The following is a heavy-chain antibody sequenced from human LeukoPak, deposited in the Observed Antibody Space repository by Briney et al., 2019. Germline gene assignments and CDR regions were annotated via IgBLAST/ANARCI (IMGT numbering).Heavy chain of an antibody. CDR1: GDSISSDNYS. D-gene: IGHD3-3*01. CDR3: ASSISGAFDI. J-gene: IGHJ3*02. V-gene: IGHV4-61*02. CDR2: FLTTEST. Sequence: SETLSLTCTVSGDSISSDNYSWTWIRQPAGKGLEWIGRFLTTESTNYNPSLKSRVTISADMSRNQFSLELRSVTAADTAVYYCASSISGAFDIWGQGTMVTVSS.